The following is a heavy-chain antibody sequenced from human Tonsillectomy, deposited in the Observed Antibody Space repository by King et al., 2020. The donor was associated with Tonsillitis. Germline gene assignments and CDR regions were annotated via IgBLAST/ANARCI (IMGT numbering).Heavy chain of an antibody. J-gene: IGHJ6*03. Sequence: QLVQSGAEVKKPGESLKISCKVSGYSFSNYWIGWVRQMPGKGLEWMGIIYPGDSKTRYSPSFQGQVTISADKSINTAYLQWSSLKASDTAMYYCARHHLYDFYYYYMDVWGKGTAVSVSS. V-gene: IGHV5-51*01. CDR2: IYPGDSKT. D-gene: IGHD2-2*02. CDR1: GYSFSNYW. CDR3: ARHHLYDFYYYYMDV.